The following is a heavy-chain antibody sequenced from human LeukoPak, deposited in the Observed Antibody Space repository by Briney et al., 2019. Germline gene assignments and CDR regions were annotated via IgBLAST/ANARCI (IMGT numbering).Heavy chain of an antibody. CDR3: ARGPGEVYFDY. Sequence: GASVKVSCKASGYTFTSYAMHWVRQAPGQRLEWMGWINAGNGNTKYPQKFQGRVTITRDASASTAYMELSSLRSEDTAVYYCARGPGEVYFDYWGQGTLVTVSS. J-gene: IGHJ4*02. D-gene: IGHD7-27*01. V-gene: IGHV1-3*01. CDR2: INAGNGNT. CDR1: GYTFTSYA.